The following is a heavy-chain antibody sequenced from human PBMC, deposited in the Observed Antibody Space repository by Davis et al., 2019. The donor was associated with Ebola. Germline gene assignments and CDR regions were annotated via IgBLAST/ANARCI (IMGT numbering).Heavy chain of an antibody. J-gene: IGHJ6*02. V-gene: IGHV1-69*06. CDR1: GYTFTSYG. CDR3: SRGTGTTIDYYGMDV. CDR2: IIPIFGTA. D-gene: IGHD1-1*01. Sequence: SVKVSCKASGYTFTSYGISWVRQAPGQGLEWMGGIIPIFGTANYAQKFQGRVTITADKSTSTAYMELSSLRSEDTAVYYCSRGTGTTIDYYGMDVWGQGTTVTVSS.